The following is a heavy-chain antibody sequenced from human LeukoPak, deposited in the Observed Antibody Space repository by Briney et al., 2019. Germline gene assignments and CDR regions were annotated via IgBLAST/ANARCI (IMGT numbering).Heavy chain of an antibody. V-gene: IGHV3-66*01. J-gene: IGHJ4*02. D-gene: IGHD4-23*01. CDR3: ARDSGTTVGYFDY. CDR2: IYSGGNT. Sequence: GGSLRLSSAASGFTVSTNCMSWVRQAPGRGLEWVSVIYSGGNTYYADSVKGRFTISRDNSKNTLYLQMNSLRADDTAVYYCARDSGTTVGYFDYWGQGTLVTVSS. CDR1: GFTVSTNC.